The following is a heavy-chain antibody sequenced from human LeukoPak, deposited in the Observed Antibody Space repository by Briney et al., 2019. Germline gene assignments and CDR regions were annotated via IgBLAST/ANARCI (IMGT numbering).Heavy chain of an antibody. CDR1: GFTFSSYA. CDR3: AKDLKIGGSYLDYFDY. Sequence: GGSLRLSCAASGFTFSSYAMSWVRQAPGMGLEWVSSIGSSGDITYYADSVKGRFTISRDNSKNTVSLQMNSLRAEDTAVYYCAKDLKIGGSYLDYFDYWGQGTLVTVSS. V-gene: IGHV3-23*01. CDR2: IGSSGDIT. D-gene: IGHD1-26*01. J-gene: IGHJ4*02.